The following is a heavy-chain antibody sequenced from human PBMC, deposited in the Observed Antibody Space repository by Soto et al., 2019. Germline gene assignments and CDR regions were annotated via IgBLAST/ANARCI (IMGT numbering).Heavy chain of an antibody. Sequence: ASETLSLTCAVYGGSFSGYYWSWIRQPPGKGLEWIGEINHSGSTNYNPSLKSRVTISVDTSKNQFSLKLSSVTAADTAVYYCARKSSGWPGRHWFDPWGQGTLVTVSS. D-gene: IGHD6-19*01. CDR1: GGSFSGYY. J-gene: IGHJ5*02. CDR2: INHSGST. CDR3: ARKSSGWPGRHWFDP. V-gene: IGHV4-34*01.